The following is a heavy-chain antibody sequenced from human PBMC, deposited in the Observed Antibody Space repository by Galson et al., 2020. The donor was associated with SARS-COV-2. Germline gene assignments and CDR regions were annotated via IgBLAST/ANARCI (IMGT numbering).Heavy chain of an antibody. CDR2: IYPGDSDT. J-gene: IGHJ5*02. V-gene: IGHV5-51*01. CDR3: ARGHLNYPWSYFVT. Sequence: GESLKISCKVSGYIFTTYWLAWVRQVPGKGLEWMGIIYPGDSDTRYSPSFQGQVTILAEKSITTAYLQWSSLQASDTAMYFCARGHLNYPWSYFVTWGQGTLVTVSS. CDR1: GYIFTTYW. D-gene: IGHD1-7*01.